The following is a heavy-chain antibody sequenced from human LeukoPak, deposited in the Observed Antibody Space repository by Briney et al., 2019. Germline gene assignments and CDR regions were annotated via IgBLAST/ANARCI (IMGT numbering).Heavy chain of an antibody. J-gene: IGHJ6*02. CDR2: IWYDGSNK. CDR3: ARDPGDYGDYYYYGMDV. V-gene: IGHV3-33*01. CDR1: GITFSSYG. D-gene: IGHD4-17*01. Sequence: PGGSLRLSCAASGITFSSYGMHWVRQAPGKGLEWVAVIWYDGSNKYYADSVKGRFTISRDNSKNTLYLQMNSLRAEDTAVYYCARDPGDYGDYYYYGMDVWGQGTTVTVSS.